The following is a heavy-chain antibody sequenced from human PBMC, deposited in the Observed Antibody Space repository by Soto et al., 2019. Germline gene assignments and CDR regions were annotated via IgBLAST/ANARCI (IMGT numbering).Heavy chain of an antibody. CDR1: GYTFTSYY. CDR2: INPSGGST. V-gene: IGHV1-46*01. CDR3: ARGDATIIAATGTLYYFDS. D-gene: IGHD6-13*01. Sequence: QVQLVQSGAEVKKPGASVKVSCKASGYTFTSYYMHWVRQAPGQGLEWMGIINPSGGSTNYAQKCQGRVTMTRDTSTSTVYMELGSLRSEDTAVYYCARGDATIIAATGTLYYFDSWGQGTLVTVSS. J-gene: IGHJ4*02.